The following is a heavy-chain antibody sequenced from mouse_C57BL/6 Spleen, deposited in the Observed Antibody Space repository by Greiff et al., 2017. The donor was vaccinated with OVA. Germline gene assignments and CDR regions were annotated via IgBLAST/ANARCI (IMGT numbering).Heavy chain of an antibody. CDR1: GYAFSSSW. CDR3: ARGGSSYVGAMDY. D-gene: IGHD1-1*01. J-gene: IGHJ4*01. V-gene: IGHV1-82*01. CDR2: IYPGDGDT. Sequence: VKLLESGPELVKPGASVKISCKASGYAFSSSWMNWVKQRPGKGLEWIGRIYPGDGDTNYNGKFKGKATLTADKSSSTAYMQLSSLTSEDSAAYFCARGGSSYVGAMDYGGQGTSATVSS.